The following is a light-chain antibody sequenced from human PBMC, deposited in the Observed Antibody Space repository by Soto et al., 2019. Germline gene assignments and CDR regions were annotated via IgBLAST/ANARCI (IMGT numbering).Light chain of an antibody. CDR3: PQSFRSPIT. CDR2: VAF. V-gene: IGKV1-39*01. J-gene: IGKJ5*01. CDR1: QSIALS. Sequence: DIQMTQSPSSLSASVGDTVTMTCRASQSIALSVNWYQQKPGKAPKLLIYVAFTLESGVPSRFSGSGSGTEFTLTIRSLQPEDFATYYCPQSFRSPITFGQGTRLEIK.